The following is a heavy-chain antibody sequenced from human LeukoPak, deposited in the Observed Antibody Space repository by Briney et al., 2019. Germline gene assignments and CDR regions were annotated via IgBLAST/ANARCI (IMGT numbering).Heavy chain of an antibody. Sequence: GGSLRLSCAASGFTFSSYGMHCVRQAPGKGLEWVAVIWYDGSNKYYADSVKGRFTISRDNSKNTLYLQINSLRAEDTAVYYCARVRDYYDSSGPDYWGQGTLVTVSS. J-gene: IGHJ4*02. V-gene: IGHV3-33*01. CDR3: ARVRDYYDSSGPDY. CDR2: IWYDGSNK. D-gene: IGHD3-22*01. CDR1: GFTFSSYG.